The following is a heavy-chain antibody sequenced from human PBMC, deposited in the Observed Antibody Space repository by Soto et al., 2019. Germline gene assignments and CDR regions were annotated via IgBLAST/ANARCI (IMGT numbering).Heavy chain of an antibody. Sequence: QVQLVQSGAEVKKPGSSVKVSCKASGGTFSSYAISWVRQAPGQGLEWMGGIIPIFGTANYAQKFQVRVTITADEATSTAYRERSSLRSEDTAVYYCARDRSSGYSYGYGIGFWFDPWGQGTLVTVSS. CDR2: IIPIFGTA. CDR3: ARDRSSGYSYGYGIGFWFDP. D-gene: IGHD5-18*01. CDR1: GGTFSSYA. J-gene: IGHJ5*02. V-gene: IGHV1-69*01.